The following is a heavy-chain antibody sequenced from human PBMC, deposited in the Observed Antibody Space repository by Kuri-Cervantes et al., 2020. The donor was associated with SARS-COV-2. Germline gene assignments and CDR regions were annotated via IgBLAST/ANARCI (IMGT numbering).Heavy chain of an antibody. Sequence: SETLSLTCAISGDSVSSNSAAWNWIRQSPSRGLEWLGRTYYRSKWYNDYAVSVKSRITINPDTSKNQFSLQLNSVTPEDTAVYYCARARTIAAHPENWFDPWGQGTLVTVSS. CDR3: ARARTIAAHPENWFDP. D-gene: IGHD6-6*01. J-gene: IGHJ5*02. CDR1: GDSVSSNSAA. V-gene: IGHV6-1*01. CDR2: TYYRSKWYN.